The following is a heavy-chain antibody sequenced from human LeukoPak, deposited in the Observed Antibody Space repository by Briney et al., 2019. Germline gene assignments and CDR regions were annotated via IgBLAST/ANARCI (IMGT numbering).Heavy chain of an antibody. Sequence: SETLSLTCTVSGGSINNYYWSWIRQPPGKGLEWVGYIYYSGSTNYNPSLKSRVTISLDTSKNQFSLKLSSVTAADTAVYYCARLSIEVVPASDWFDPWGQGTLVTVSS. CDR1: GGSINNYY. V-gene: IGHV4-59*01. CDR2: IYYSGST. D-gene: IGHD2-2*01. CDR3: ARLSIEVVPASDWFDP. J-gene: IGHJ5*02.